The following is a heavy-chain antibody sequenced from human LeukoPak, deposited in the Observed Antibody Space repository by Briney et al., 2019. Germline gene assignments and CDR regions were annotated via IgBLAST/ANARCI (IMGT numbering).Heavy chain of an antibody. Sequence: ASVKVSCKPSGYTFTGYYLHWVRQAPGQGLEWMGWINPNTGATIYAEKFQGRVTMTRDTSIDTAYVEMRSLRSDDTAVYYCARDPHYGDFRRYYFYMDVWGKGTTVTVSS. CDR1: GYTFTGYY. D-gene: IGHD4-17*01. J-gene: IGHJ6*03. CDR2: INPNTGAT. V-gene: IGHV1-2*02. CDR3: ARDPHYGDFRRYYFYMDV.